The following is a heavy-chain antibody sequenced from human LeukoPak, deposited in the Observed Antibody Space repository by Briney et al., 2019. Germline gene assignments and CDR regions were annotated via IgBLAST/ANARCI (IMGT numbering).Heavy chain of an antibody. CDR3: ARQADTMIVVVSAFDI. D-gene: IGHD3-22*01. Sequence: GESLKISXKGSGSSFTSYWIGWVRQMPGKGLEWMGIIYPGDSDTLYSPSFQGQVTISADKSISTAYLQWSSLKASDTAMYYCARQADTMIVVVSAFDIWGQGTMVTVSS. CDR2: IYPGDSDT. CDR1: GSSFTSYW. J-gene: IGHJ3*02. V-gene: IGHV5-51*01.